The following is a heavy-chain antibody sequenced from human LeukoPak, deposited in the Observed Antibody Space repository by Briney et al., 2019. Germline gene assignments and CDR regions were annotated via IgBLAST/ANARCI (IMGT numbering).Heavy chain of an antibody. J-gene: IGHJ5*01. D-gene: IGHD5-18*01. CDR1: GFTFSSYG. CDR3: ARALLIPGIQLWFDY. V-gene: IGHV3-30*02. Sequence: PGGSLRLSCAASGFTFSSYGMHWVRQAPGKGLEWVAFIRYDGSNKYYVDSVKGRFTISRDNAKNSLYLQMNSLRAEDTAVYYCARALLIPGIQLWFDYWGQGTLVTVSS. CDR2: IRYDGSNK.